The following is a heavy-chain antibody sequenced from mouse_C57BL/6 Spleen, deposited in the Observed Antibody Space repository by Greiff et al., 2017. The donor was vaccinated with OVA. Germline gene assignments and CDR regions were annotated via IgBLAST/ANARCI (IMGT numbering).Heavy chain of an antibody. CDR3: VRHSNWGNYYAMDY. CDR1: GFSFNTYA. J-gene: IGHJ4*01. CDR2: IRSKSNNYAT. D-gene: IGHD2-5*01. V-gene: IGHV10-1*01. Sequence: EVNLVESGGGLVQPKGSLKLSCAASGFSFNTYAMNWVRQAPGKGLEWVARIRSKSNNYATYYADSVKDRFTISRDDSESMLYLQMNNLKTEDTAMYYCVRHSNWGNYYAMDYWGQGTSVTVSS.